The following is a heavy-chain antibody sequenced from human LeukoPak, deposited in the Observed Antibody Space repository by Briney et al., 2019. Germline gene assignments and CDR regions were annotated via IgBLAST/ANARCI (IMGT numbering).Heavy chain of an antibody. CDR2: INKEGNEE. CDR3: ATGYSGYLFDY. V-gene: IGHV3-7*01. D-gene: IGHD5-12*01. Sequence: GGSLRLSCAASGFNFKDHWMSWVRQAPGKGPEWVANINKEGNEEHFVDSVKGRFTISRDNAKNTLYLQMNSLRAEDTAVYYCATGYSGYLFDYWGQGTLVTVSS. CDR1: GFNFKDHW. J-gene: IGHJ4*02.